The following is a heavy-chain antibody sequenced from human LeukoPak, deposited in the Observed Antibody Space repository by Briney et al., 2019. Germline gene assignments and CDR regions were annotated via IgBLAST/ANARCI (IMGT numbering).Heavy chain of an antibody. CDR1: GGTFSSYA. CDR3: ARAGGQLPNYYYMDV. V-gene: IGHV1-69*04. Sequence: ASVKVSCKASGGTFSSYAISWVRQAPGQGLEWMGRIIPILGIANYAQKFQGRVTITADKSTSTAYMELSSLRSEDTAVYYCARAGGQLPNYYYMDVWGKGTTVTVSS. J-gene: IGHJ6*03. D-gene: IGHD4-23*01. CDR2: IIPILGIA.